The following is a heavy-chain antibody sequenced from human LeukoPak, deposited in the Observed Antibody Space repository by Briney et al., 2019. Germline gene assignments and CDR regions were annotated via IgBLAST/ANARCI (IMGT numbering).Heavy chain of an antibody. J-gene: IGHJ4*02. V-gene: IGHV3-66*01. D-gene: IGHD5-12*01. CDR2: IYSGGST. Sequence: GGSLTLSCPASGFIVSSNFLSWVRQPPGRGLEWVSFIYSGGSTYYTDSVKGRFTISRVTSQHTLYLQMTSLRVEDTATYSRSRAYSGVLAHFDSWGQGTLVTVSS. CDR3: SRAYSGVLAHFDS. CDR1: GFIVSSNF.